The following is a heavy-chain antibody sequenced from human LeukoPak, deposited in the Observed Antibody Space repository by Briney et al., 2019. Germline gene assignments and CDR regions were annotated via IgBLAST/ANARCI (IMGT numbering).Heavy chain of an antibody. CDR2: INSDGSSR. CDR3: TRGSSGFSYYSAMDV. Sequence: GGSLRLSCAASGFTFNNYWMPWVRLVPGKGLVWVSRINSDGSSRHFADSVKGRFTIFRENAENTVYLQMNSLRGDDTAVYYCTRGSSGFSYYSAMDVWGQGTTVTVSS. V-gene: IGHV3-74*01. CDR1: GFTFNNYW. D-gene: IGHD2-21*01. J-gene: IGHJ6*02.